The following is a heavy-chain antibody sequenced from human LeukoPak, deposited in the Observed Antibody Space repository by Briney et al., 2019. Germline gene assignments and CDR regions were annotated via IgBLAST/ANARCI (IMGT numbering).Heavy chain of an antibody. CDR1: GGSISSGGYY. D-gene: IGHD5-12*01. CDR2: IYYSGST. V-gene: IGHV4-31*03. Sequence: SETLSLTCTVSGGSISSGGYYWSWIRQHPGKGLEWIGYIYYSGSTYYNPSLKSRVTISVDTSKNQFSLKLSSETAADTAVYYCARDPGGYSGYGLGVAFDIWGQGTMVTVSS. J-gene: IGHJ3*02. CDR3: ARDPGGYSGYGLGVAFDI.